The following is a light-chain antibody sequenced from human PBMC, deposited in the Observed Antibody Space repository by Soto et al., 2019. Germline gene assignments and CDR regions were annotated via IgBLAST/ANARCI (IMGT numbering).Light chain of an antibody. CDR2: KVS. CDR3: MQGTHWPPYT. J-gene: IGKJ2*01. Sequence: DVVMTQSPLSLPVTLGQPASISCRSSQSLAYSDGNTYLNWFQQRPGQSPRRLIYKVSTRDSGVPERFSGSGSGTDSTLKISRVEAEDVGVYYGMQGTHWPPYTFGQGTKLEIK. CDR1: QSLAYSDGNTY. V-gene: IGKV2-30*01.